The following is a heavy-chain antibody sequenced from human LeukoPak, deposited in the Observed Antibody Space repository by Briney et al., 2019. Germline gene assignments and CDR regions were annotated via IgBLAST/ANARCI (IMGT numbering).Heavy chain of an antibody. CDR3: ASRYDPSYYDSSGYYF. CDR1: GFTFSSYA. CDR2: ISYDGSNK. J-gene: IGHJ4*02. Sequence: GRSLRLSCAASGFTFSSYAMHWVRQAPGKGLEWVAVISYDGSNKYYADSVKGRFTISRDNSKNTLYLQMNSLRAEDTAVYYCASRYDPSYYDSSGYYFLGQGTLVTVSS. D-gene: IGHD3-22*01. V-gene: IGHV3-30-3*01.